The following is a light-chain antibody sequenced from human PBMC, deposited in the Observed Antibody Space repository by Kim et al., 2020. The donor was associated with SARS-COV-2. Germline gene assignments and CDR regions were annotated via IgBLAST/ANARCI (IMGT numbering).Light chain of an antibody. CDR1: PRLVYIDRTIS. J-gene: IGKJ3*01. V-gene: IGKV2-30*01. CDR2: KVS. Sequence: PPSTSCRSTPRLVYIDRTISLNWFHQRPGQSPRRLIYKVSNRDSGVSDRFSGSGSGTDFTLQISSVEPEDVGVYYCMQGTHWPFTFGPGTKVDIK. CDR3: MQGTHWPFT.